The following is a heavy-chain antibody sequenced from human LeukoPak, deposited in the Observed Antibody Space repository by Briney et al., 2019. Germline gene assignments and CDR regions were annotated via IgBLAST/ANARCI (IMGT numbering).Heavy chain of an antibody. Sequence: PGGSLRLSCAASGFTFSSHWMHWVRQAPGKGLVRVSRINSDGSDTIYADSVKGRFTISRDNAKNTLYLQMNSLRAEDTAVYYCTRGGSPPEALGDSFGLWGPGTMVTVSS. D-gene: IGHD1-26*01. J-gene: IGHJ3*01. CDR3: TRGGSPPEALGDSFGL. CDR2: INSDGSDT. V-gene: IGHV3-74*01. CDR1: GFTFSSHW.